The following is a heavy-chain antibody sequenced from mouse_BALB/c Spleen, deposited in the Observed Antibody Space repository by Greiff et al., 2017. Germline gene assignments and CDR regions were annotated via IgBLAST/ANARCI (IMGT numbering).Heavy chain of an antibody. J-gene: IGHJ1*01. V-gene: IGHV1-20*02. CDR3: ARGYYGSGHWYFDV. CDR2: INPYNGDT. Sequence: VQLQQSGPELVKPGASVKISCKASGYSFTGYFMNWVMQSHGKSLEWIGRINPYNGDTFYNQKFKGKATLTVDKSSSTAHMELRSLASEDSAVYYCARGYYGSGHWYFDVWGAGTTVTVSS. D-gene: IGHD1-1*01. CDR1: GYSFTGYF.